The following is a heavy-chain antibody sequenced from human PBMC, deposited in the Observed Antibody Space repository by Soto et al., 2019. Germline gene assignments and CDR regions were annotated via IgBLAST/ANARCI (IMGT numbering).Heavy chain of an antibody. Sequence: ESGGGVVQPGRSLRLSCAASGFTFSSHGMHWVRQAPGKGLEWVAVIWYDGSNKYYADSVKGRFTISRDNSKNTLYLQMNSLRAEDTAVYNCARGAYYDTSGLYYFDYWGQGTLVTVSS. CDR2: IWYDGSNK. J-gene: IGHJ4*02. V-gene: IGHV3-33*01. CDR3: ARGAYYDTSGLYYFDY. CDR1: GFTFSSHG. D-gene: IGHD3-22*01.